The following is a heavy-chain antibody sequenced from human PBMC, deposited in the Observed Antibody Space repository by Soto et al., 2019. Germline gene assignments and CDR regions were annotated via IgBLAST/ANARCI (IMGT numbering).Heavy chain of an antibody. CDR1: GFTFSDYY. V-gene: IGHV3-11*06. J-gene: IGHJ6*02. CDR2: ISSSSGST. Sequence: GGPLRLSCAASGFTFSDYYMSWIRQAPGKGLEYISYISSSSGSTNYADSVKGRFTISRDNAKNSLYLQMSSLRAEDTAVYYCARDRGGYDRLYYYHGMDVWGQGTTVTVSS. D-gene: IGHD5-12*01. CDR3: ARDRGGYDRLYYYHGMDV.